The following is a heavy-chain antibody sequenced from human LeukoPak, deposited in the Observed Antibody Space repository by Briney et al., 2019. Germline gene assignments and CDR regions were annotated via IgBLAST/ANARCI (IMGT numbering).Heavy chain of an antibody. D-gene: IGHD3-22*01. V-gene: IGHV5-51*01. Sequence: GESLKISCKDSGYSLTNYWIAWVRQMPGKGLEWIGIVYPDDSDTRYSPSFQGQVTISADKSISTAHLQWSSLKASDTAMYYCARVTHYYDSSGYYLMGYFDNWGQGTLVTVSS. CDR2: VYPDDSDT. CDR1: GYSLTNYW. CDR3: ARVTHYYDSSGYYLMGYFDN. J-gene: IGHJ4*02.